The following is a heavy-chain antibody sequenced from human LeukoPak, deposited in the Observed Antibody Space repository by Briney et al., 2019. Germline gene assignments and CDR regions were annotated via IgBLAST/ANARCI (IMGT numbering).Heavy chain of an antibody. D-gene: IGHD2-15*01. J-gene: IGHJ1*01. Sequence: GGSLRLSCTACGFTFSSYVMCWGRQAPGKGLEWVSAISGSGGSTYYADSVNGQFTISRDNSKNTPYLQMNSLRAEDTAVYYCAKGMVVAVAATPEYFQHWGQGTLVTVSS. CDR1: GFTFSSYV. V-gene: IGHV3-23*01. CDR2: ISGSGGST. CDR3: AKGMVVAVAATPEYFQH.